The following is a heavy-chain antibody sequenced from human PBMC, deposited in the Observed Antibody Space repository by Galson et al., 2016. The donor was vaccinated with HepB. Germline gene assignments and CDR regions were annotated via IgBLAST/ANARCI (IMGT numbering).Heavy chain of an antibody. CDR1: GFTFSRFW. D-gene: IGHD2-8*01. V-gene: IGHV3-30*03. CDR2: ISYDGTKK. Sequence: SLRLSCAASGFTFSRFWMNWVRQAPGKGLEWVAVISYDGTKKYYADSVKGRFTISRDNSKNTLYLQMNSLRVEDTAVYYCAWGMVFARHWGQGTLVTVSS. J-gene: IGHJ4*02. CDR3: AWGMVFARH.